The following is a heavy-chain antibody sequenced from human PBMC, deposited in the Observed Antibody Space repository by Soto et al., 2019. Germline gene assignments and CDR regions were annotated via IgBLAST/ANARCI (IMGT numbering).Heavy chain of an antibody. CDR2: ISDYNAKK. J-gene: IGHJ4*02. CDR1: GYTLSRYG. D-gene: IGHD6-19*01. Sequence: GAPVKVSCQASGYTLSRYGISWVRQAPGQGLEWMGWISDYNAKKNYAQKLQGRVTMTKDTSTSTAYMELRSLRSDDTAVYYCARKDIAVDPDYWGQGTLVTVSS. CDR3: ARKDIAVDPDY. V-gene: IGHV1-18*01.